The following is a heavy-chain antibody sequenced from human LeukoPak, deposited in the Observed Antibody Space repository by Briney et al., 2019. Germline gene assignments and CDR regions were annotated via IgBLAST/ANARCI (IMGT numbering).Heavy chain of an antibody. V-gene: IGHV3-7*01. D-gene: IGHD1-20*01. CDR3: ARDLAFNWNDGGNWFDP. Sequence: GXXLRLSCAASGFTFSSYWMSWVRQAPGKGLEWVANIKQDGSEKYYVDSVKGRLTISREKDKNSVYMQMNSLRAKDTAVYYCARDLAFNWNDGGNWFDPWGQGTLVTVSS. CDR1: GFTFSSYW. CDR2: IKQDGSEK. J-gene: IGHJ5*02.